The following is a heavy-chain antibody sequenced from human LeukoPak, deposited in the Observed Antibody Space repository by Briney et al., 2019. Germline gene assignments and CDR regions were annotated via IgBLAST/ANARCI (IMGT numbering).Heavy chain of an antibody. Sequence: ASVKVSCKASGSTFTAYYMQLVRQAPGQGLQWMEWINPNSGGTNYAPNFQGRVTMTRDTSISTAYMELSRLRSDDTAVYYCARDNRILEWLLYPGPYGMDVWGQGTTVTVSS. CDR1: GSTFTAYY. CDR3: ARDNRILEWLLYPGPYGMDV. CDR2: INPNSGGT. D-gene: IGHD3-3*01. V-gene: IGHV1-2*02. J-gene: IGHJ6*02.